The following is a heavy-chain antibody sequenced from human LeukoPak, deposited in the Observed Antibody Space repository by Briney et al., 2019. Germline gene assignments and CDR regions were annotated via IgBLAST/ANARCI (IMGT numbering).Heavy chain of an antibody. CDR2: IYTSGST. V-gene: IGHV4-4*07. J-gene: IGHJ4*02. CDR1: GGSLSSYY. Sequence: PSETLSLTCTVSGGSLSSYYWSWIRQPAGKGLEWIGRIYTSGSTNYNPSLKSRVTMSVDTSKNQFSLKLSSVTAADTAVYYCARDREAYGDYYFDYWGQGTLVTVSS. CDR3: ARDREAYGDYYFDY. D-gene: IGHD4-17*01.